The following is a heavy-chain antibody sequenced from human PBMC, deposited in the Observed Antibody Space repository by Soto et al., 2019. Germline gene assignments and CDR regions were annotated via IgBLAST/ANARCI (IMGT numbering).Heavy chain of an antibody. CDR1: GYSFTSYW. Sequence: GESLKICCKGSGYSFTSYWIGWGRQMPGKGLEWMGIIYPGDSDTRYSPSFQGQVTISADKSISPAYLQWSSLKASDTAMYYCARWAAGSSSGGGYWGQGTLVTVSS. D-gene: IGHD6-13*01. CDR2: IYPGDSDT. J-gene: IGHJ4*02. V-gene: IGHV5-51*01. CDR3: ARWAAGSSSGGGY.